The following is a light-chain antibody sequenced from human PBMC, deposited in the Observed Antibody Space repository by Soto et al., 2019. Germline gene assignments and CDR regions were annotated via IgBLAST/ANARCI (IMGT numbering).Light chain of an antibody. J-gene: IGKJ1*01. CDR1: QSVSSSY. V-gene: IGKV3-20*01. CDR2: GAS. Sequence: ERATLSCRARQSVSSSYLAWYQQKPGQAPRLLIYGASSRATGIPDRFSGSGSGTDFTLTISRLEPEDFAVYDCQQYGSSRWTCGQGTKVDIK. CDR3: QQYGSSRWT.